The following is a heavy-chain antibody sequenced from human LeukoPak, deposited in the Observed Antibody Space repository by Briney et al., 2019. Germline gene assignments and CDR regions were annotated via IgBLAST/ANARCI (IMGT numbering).Heavy chain of an antibody. J-gene: IGHJ6*02. Sequence: GGSLRLSCAASGFTLSNHWMTRVRQVPGRGPEWVANVNRDGSETYYLDSVKGRFTISKDNAKNSLCLQMNSLRAEDTALYHCARNNGMDVWGQGTTVIVSS. CDR2: VNRDGSET. V-gene: IGHV3-7*03. CDR3: ARNNGMDV. CDR1: GFTLSNHW.